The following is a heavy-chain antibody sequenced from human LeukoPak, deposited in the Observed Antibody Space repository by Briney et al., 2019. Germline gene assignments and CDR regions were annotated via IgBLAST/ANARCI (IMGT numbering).Heavy chain of an antibody. CDR3: ARYTVVPAAYFDY. J-gene: IGHJ4*02. CDR1: GGSISSYY. Sequence: PSETLSLTCTVSGGSISSYYWSWIRQPPGKGLEWIGYIYYSGSTNYNPSLKSRVTISVDTSKNQFPLKLSSVTAADPAVYYCARYTVVPAAYFDYWGQGTLVTVSS. D-gene: IGHD2-2*01. V-gene: IGHV4-59*01. CDR2: IYYSGST.